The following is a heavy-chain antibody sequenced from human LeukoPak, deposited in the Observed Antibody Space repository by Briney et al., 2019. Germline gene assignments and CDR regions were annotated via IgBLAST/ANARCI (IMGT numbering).Heavy chain of an antibody. J-gene: IGHJ4*02. CDR2: IYYSGST. D-gene: IGHD6-6*01. V-gene: IGHV4-59*01. CDR3: ARVGMGYSSSSRPFDY. Sequence: SETLSLTCTVSGGSISNYYWSWIRQPPGKGLEWIGYIYYSGSTNYNPSLKSRVTISVDTSKNQFSLKLSSVTAADTAVYYCARVGMGYSSSSRPFDYWGQGTLVTVSS. CDR1: GGSISNYY.